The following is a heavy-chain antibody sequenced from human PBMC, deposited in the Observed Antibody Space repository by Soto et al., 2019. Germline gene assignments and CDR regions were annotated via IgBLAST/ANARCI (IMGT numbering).Heavy chain of an antibody. CDR3: ARGGGVGVAGSAAFDM. J-gene: IGHJ3*02. CDR1: GYPVTAYY. CDR2: INPATGAA. V-gene: IGHV1-2*02. D-gene: IGHD3-3*01. Sequence: QLHLVQSGAVVKKPGASVTVSCSASGYPVTAYYMHWVRQAPGRGLEWMGGINPATGAAKYTQTFQGRGTLPRAKSTSIGFMELSGPTSEDTAVFYFARGGGVGVAGSAAFDMWGQGTLVTVSS.